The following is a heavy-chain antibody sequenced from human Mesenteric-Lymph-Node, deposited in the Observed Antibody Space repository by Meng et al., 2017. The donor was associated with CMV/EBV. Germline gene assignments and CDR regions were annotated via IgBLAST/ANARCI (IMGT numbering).Heavy chain of an antibody. V-gene: IGHV3-74*01. CDR3: ARRQGTRPTTHGVDHAFDI. CDR2: INGDGSTT. Sequence: GESLKISCVASGFTFSNYWMHWVRQAPGKGLLWVSRINGDGSTTTYADSVKGRFTISRDNAKNTLYLQMNSLRVDDTAVYYCARRQGTRPTTHGVDHAFDIWGQGTMVTVSS. D-gene: IGHD3-3*01. J-gene: IGHJ3*02. CDR1: GFTFSNYW.